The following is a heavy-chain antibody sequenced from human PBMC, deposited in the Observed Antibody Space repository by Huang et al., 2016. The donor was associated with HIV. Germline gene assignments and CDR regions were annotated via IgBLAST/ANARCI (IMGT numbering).Heavy chain of an antibody. D-gene: IGHD5-18*01. J-gene: IGHJ4*02. CDR2: IYPRDSET. CDR3: ARQVDGFRSHFDF. CDR1: GYGFSSYW. V-gene: IGHV5-51*01. Sequence: EVLLVQSGAELKEPGESLKISCKASGYGFSSYWIDGVRQKPGKGLEWMGIIYPRDSETKYSPSFDGQVTISADKATRTAYLQWESLKAPDTAIYFCARQVDGFRSHFDFWGQGTLVSVSS.